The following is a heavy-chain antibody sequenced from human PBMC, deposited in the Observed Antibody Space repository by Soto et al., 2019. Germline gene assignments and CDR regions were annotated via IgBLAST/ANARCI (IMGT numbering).Heavy chain of an antibody. CDR2: INPRSGVT. CDR1: GYPFTNYY. D-gene: IGHD6-13*01. CDR3: AGVAGQQNDRFDP. J-gene: IGHJ5*02. Sequence: ASVKVSCKASGYPFTNYYIHWVRQAPGQGLEWMGWINPRSGVTNHAQKFQGRVTMTRDTSITTTYMELNSLKSDDTAVYYCAGVAGQQNDRFDPWGQGALVTVSS. V-gene: IGHV1-2*02.